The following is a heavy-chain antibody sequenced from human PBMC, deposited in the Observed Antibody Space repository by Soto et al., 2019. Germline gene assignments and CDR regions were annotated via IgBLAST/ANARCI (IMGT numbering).Heavy chain of an antibody. Sequence: GGSLRLSCAASGFSFSDYAMTWVRQAPGKGLEWVSTIIDNGGSTYYADSVKGRFTISRDNSKKTLYLQMNSLRAEDTAVYYCAKALKWNYLYYFDYWGQGTLVTVSS. D-gene: IGHD1-7*01. CDR1: GFSFSDYA. CDR2: IIDNGGST. V-gene: IGHV3-23*01. CDR3: AKALKWNYLYYFDY. J-gene: IGHJ4*02.